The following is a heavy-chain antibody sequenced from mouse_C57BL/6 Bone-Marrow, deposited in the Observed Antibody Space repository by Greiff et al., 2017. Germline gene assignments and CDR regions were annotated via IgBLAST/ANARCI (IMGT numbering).Heavy chain of an antibody. CDR2: ISDGGSYT. J-gene: IGHJ2*01. V-gene: IGHV5-4*01. Sequence: EVHLVESGGGLVKPGGSLKLSFAASGFTFSSYAMSWVRQTPEKRLEWVATISDGGSYTYYPDNVKGRFTISRDNAKNNLYLQMSHLKSEDTAMYYCARDRAYFDYWGQGTTLTVSS. CDR3: ARDRAYFDY. CDR1: GFTFSSYA. D-gene: IGHD3-1*01.